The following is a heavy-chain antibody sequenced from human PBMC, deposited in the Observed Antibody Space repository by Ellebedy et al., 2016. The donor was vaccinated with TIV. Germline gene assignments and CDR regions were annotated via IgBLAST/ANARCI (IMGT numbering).Heavy chain of an antibody. J-gene: IGHJ3*02. CDR1: GGSISSYY. CDR2: IYYSGST. Sequence: SETLSLTXTVSGGSISSYYWSWIRQPPGKGLEWIGYIYYSGSTNYNPSLKSRVTISVDTSKNQFSLKLSSVTAADTAVYYCARVNSGSYSYAFDIWGQGTMVTVSS. V-gene: IGHV4-59*01. D-gene: IGHD1-26*01. CDR3: ARVNSGSYSYAFDI.